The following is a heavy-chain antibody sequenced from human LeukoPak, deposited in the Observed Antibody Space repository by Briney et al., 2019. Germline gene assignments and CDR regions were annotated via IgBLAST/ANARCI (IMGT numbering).Heavy chain of an antibody. D-gene: IGHD4-17*01. J-gene: IGHJ3*02. CDR1: GYTLTELS. Sequence: ASVKVSCKVSGYTLTELSMHWVRQAPGKGLGWRGGFVLEDGETIYAQKLQGRVTMTEDTSTDTAYMELSSLRSEDTAVYYCATGWPVMTTVTTGFDIWGQGTMVTVSS. CDR2: FVLEDGET. V-gene: IGHV1-24*01. CDR3: ATGWPVMTTVTTGFDI.